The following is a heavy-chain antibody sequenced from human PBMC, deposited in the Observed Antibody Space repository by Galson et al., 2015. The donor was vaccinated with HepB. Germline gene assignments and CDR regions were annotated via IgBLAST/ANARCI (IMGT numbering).Heavy chain of an antibody. CDR2: ISSTGDRK. Sequence: SLRLSCAASGVTFSDYYMSWVRQAPGKGLEWIAHISSTGDRKSYADSVKGRFTVSRDNARMSLFLQMNSLRTEDTAVYYCARATLGWFDPWGQGTLVTVSS. CDR1: GVTFSDYY. J-gene: IGHJ5*02. V-gene: IGHV3-11*01. CDR3: ARATLGWFDP. D-gene: IGHD2/OR15-2a*01.